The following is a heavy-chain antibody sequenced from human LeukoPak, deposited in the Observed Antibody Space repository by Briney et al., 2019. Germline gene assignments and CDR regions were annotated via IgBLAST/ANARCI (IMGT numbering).Heavy chain of an antibody. J-gene: IGHJ3*02. CDR3: AREYYGDYAPGAFDI. V-gene: IGHV1-2*02. D-gene: IGHD4-17*01. Sequence: ASVKVSCKASGYTFTGYYMHWVRQAPGQGLEWMGWINPNSGGTNYAQKFQGRVTMTRDTSISTAYVELSRLRSDDTAVYYCAREYYGDYAPGAFDIWGQGTMVTVSS. CDR1: GYTFTGYY. CDR2: INPNSGGT.